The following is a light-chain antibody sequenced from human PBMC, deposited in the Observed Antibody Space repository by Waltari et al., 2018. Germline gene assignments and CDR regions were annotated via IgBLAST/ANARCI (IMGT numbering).Light chain of an antibody. J-gene: IGLJ1*01. V-gene: IGLV2-18*02. CDR2: EVI. Sequence: HSALTQPPSVSGSPGQSVTTSCTATTNDISTYNRVSWYQQAPGTAPKLIIYEVINRPSGVPDRFSGSKSGGTASLTISGLQAEDEADYYCTSYTVSDFYVFGTGTKVTVL. CDR3: TSYTVSDFYV. CDR1: TNDISTYNR.